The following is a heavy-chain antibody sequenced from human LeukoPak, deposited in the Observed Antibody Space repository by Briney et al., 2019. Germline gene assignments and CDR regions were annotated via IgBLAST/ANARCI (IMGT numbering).Heavy chain of an antibody. D-gene: IGHD3-22*01. J-gene: IGHJ4*02. CDR3: ARTKNSGRYYYFDY. CDR2: IKTDGSEK. CDR1: GFTFSTYW. Sequence: GGALRLSRADSGFTFSTYWLRWLPPVPGKGLGWVAHIKTDGSEKYYADSVKGRFNISRDNAKNSLYLQMNNLRAEDTAVYYCARTKNSGRYYYFDYWGPGTLVSVSS. V-gene: IGHV3-7*01.